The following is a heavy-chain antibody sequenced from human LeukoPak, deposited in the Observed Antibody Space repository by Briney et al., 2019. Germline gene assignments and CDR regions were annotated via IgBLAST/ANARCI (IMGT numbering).Heavy chain of an antibody. J-gene: IGHJ5*02. Sequence: PSETLSLTCAVSGGSISSSNWWRWVRQPPGKGLEWIGEIYHSGSTNYNPSLKSRVTISVDKSKNQFSLKLSSVTAADTAVYYCARDHLAYYDSSGYYQTHWFDPWGQGTLVTVSS. D-gene: IGHD3-22*01. CDR2: IYHSGST. CDR3: ARDHLAYYDSSGYYQTHWFDP. CDR1: GGSISSSNW. V-gene: IGHV4-4*02.